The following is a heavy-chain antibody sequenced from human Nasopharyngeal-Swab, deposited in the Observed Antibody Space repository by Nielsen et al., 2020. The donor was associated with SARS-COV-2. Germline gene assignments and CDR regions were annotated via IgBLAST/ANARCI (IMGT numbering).Heavy chain of an antibody. CDR3: ARVRFDWSYVADAFDI. CDR2: IWYDGSNK. Sequence: GGSLRLSCAASGFTFSSYGMHWVRQAPGKGLEWVAVIWYDGSNKYYADSVKGRFTISRDNSKNTLYLQMNSLRAEDTAVYYCARVRFDWSYVADAFDIWGQGTMVTVSS. CDR1: GFTFSSYG. J-gene: IGHJ3*02. D-gene: IGHD3-9*01. V-gene: IGHV3-33*01.